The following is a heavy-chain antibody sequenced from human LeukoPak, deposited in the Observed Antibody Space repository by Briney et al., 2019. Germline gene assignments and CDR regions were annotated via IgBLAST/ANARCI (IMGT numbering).Heavy chain of an antibody. Sequence: GFLRLSCATSGFVFNRYGMHWVRQAPGKGLEWVAVIWNDGSNKFYADSVRGRFIISRDNSKNTLYLQMDSLRDEDTALYYCSRDYIAVGVTDHPGGNWFDPRGQGALVIVSS. J-gene: IGHJ5*02. CDR2: IWNDGSNK. D-gene: IGHD2-21*02. V-gene: IGHV3-33*01. CDR3: SRDYIAVGVTDHPGGNWFDP. CDR1: GFVFNRYG.